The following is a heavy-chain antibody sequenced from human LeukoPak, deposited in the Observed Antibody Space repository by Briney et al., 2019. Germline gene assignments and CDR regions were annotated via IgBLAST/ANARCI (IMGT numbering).Heavy chain of an antibody. CDR2: ISGSGGRT. V-gene: IGHV3-23*01. Sequence: GGSLRLSCAASGFTFSSYGMSWVGQAPGKGMEWVSAISGSGGRTYYADSVKGRLTISRDNSKNTLYLQMNSLRAEDTAVYYCAKVSLRITMIVVGPDAFDIWGQGTMVTVSS. D-gene: IGHD3-22*01. CDR3: AKVSLRITMIVVGPDAFDI. CDR1: GFTFSSYG. J-gene: IGHJ3*02.